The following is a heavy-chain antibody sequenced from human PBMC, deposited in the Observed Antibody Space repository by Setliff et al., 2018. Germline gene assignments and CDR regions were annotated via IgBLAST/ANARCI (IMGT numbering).Heavy chain of an antibody. CDR1: GYTLTKYY. V-gene: IGHV1-46*01. D-gene: IGHD2-15*01. J-gene: IGHJ5*02. Sequence: ASVKVSCKASGYTLTKYYMHWVRQAPGQGLEWMGIINPSGGLTRYAQKFQGRVTMTTDTSTSTAYMELRSLRSDDTAVYYCARDSPEMVAPPAAHCFDPWGQGTLVTVSS. CDR3: ARDSPEMVAPPAAHCFDP. CDR2: INPSGGLT.